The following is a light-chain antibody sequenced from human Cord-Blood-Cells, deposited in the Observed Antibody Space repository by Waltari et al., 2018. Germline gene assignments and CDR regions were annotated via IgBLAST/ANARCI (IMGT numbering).Light chain of an antibody. J-gene: IGLJ2*01. V-gene: IGLV1-40*01. CDR3: QSYDSSLSGVV. CDR2: GNS. Sequence: QSVLTQPPSVSGAPGQRVTISCTGSSSNSGAGYDVHWYQQLPGTAPKILIYGNSNRPSGVPDRFSGSKSGTSASLAITGLQAEDEADYYCQSYDSSLSGVVFGGGTKLTVL. CDR1: SSNSGAGYD.